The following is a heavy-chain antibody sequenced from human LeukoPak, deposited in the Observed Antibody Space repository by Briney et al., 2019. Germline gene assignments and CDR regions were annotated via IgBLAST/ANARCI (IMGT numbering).Heavy chain of an antibody. CDR2: IYSGGST. CDR3: ARARLTAWDDS. J-gene: IGHJ4*02. D-gene: IGHD1-26*01. V-gene: IGHV3-66*01. Sequence: GGSLRLSCAASGFTFSSYAMSWVRQAPGKGLEWVSVIYSGGSTYYADSVKGRFTISRDNSKNTLYLQMNSLRAEDTAVYYCARARLTAWDDSWGQGTLVTVSS. CDR1: GFTFSSYA.